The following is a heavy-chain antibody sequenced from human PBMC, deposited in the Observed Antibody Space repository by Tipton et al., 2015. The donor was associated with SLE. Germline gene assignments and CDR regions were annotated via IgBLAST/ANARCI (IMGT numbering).Heavy chain of an antibody. CDR1: GFRFGDDY. Sequence: SLRLSCAASGFRFGDDYMTWIRQAPGKGLEWVSYISGGSNYISYADSVKGRFTISRDNAKKSLYLQMDSLRVEDTAVYYCARDKRARLWGQGTLVTVSS. CDR2: ISGGSNYI. CDR3: ARDKRARL. J-gene: IGHJ4*02. D-gene: IGHD6-6*01. V-gene: IGHV3-11*06.